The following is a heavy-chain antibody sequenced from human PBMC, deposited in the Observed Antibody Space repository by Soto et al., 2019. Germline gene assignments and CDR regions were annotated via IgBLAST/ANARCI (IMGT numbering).Heavy chain of an antibody. Sequence: GASVKVSCKASGYTFTSYAMHWVRQAPGQRLEWMGWINAGNGNTKYSQKFQGRATITRDTSASTAYMELSSLRSEDTAVYYCARVDREWLFSPSYYYYYMDVWGKGTTVTVS. CDR1: GYTFTSYA. CDR2: INAGNGNT. V-gene: IGHV1-3*01. D-gene: IGHD3-3*01. J-gene: IGHJ6*03. CDR3: ARVDREWLFSPSYYYYYMDV.